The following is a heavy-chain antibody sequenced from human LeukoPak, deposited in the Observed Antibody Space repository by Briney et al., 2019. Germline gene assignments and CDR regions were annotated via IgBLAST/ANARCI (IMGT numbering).Heavy chain of an antibody. CDR2: INPSGGST. CDR1: GYSFTIYY. V-gene: IGHV1-46*01. J-gene: IGHJ4*02. CDR3: ARGLLHSDY. Sequence: ASVKVSCKASGYSFTIYYMHWVRQAPEQGLEWMGTINPSGGSTNYAQKFQGRVTMTRDTSTSIVYMDLSSLTSEDTAVYYCARGLLHSDYWGQGTLVTVSS.